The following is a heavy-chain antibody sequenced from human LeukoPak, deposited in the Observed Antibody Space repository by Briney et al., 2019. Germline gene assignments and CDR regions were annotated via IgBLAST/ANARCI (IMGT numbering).Heavy chain of an antibody. V-gene: IGHV4-59*01. CDR2: IYYSGST. CDR3: ARARAGGYDFRSAYYYYGMDV. D-gene: IGHD5-12*01. J-gene: IGHJ6*02. CDR1: GGSISSYY. Sequence: ASETLSLTCTVSGGSISSYYWSWIRQPPGKGLEWIGYIYYSGSTNYIPSLKSRVTISVDTSKNQFSLKLSSVTAADTAVYYCARARAGGYDFRSAYYYYGMDVWGQGTTVTVSS.